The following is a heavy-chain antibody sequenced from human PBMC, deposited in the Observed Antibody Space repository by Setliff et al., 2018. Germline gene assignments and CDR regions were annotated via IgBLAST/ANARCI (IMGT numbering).Heavy chain of an antibody. J-gene: IGHJ4*02. CDR2: IYYSGSTS. Sequence: SETLSLTCAVSGGSISTDPYFWTWIRQHPGKGLEWIGYIYYSGSTSYYNPSLKSRVTISVDTSKNQFSLKLSSVTAADTAVYYCARGRAGHSGHWGQGTLVTVSS. V-gene: IGHV4-31*11. CDR1: GGSISTDPYF. CDR3: ARGRAGHSGH. D-gene: IGHD6-19*01.